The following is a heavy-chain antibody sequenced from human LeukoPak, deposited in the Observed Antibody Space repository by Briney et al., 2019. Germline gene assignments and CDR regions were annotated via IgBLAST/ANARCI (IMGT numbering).Heavy chain of an antibody. J-gene: IGHJ5*02. CDR1: GGSFSGYY. Sequence: SETLSLTCAVYGGSFSGYYWSWIRQPPVKGLEWIGEINHSGSTNYNPSLKSRVTISVDTSKNQFSLKLSSVTAADTAVYYCARAGRYCSSTSCYPYNWFDPWGQGTLVTVSS. V-gene: IGHV4-34*01. CDR2: INHSGST. D-gene: IGHD2-2*01. CDR3: ARAGRYCSSTSCYPYNWFDP.